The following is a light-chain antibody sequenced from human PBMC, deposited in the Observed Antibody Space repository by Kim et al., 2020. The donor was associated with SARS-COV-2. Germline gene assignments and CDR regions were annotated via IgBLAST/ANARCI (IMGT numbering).Light chain of an antibody. CDR2: GKN. Sequence: ALGQTVRITCQGDSLRSYYASWYQQKPGQAPILVIYGKNNRPSGIPDRFSGSSSGNTASLTITGAQAEDEADYYCNSRDSSGNHVVFGGGTQLTVL. CDR1: SLRSYY. J-gene: IGLJ2*01. V-gene: IGLV3-19*01. CDR3: NSRDSSGNHVV.